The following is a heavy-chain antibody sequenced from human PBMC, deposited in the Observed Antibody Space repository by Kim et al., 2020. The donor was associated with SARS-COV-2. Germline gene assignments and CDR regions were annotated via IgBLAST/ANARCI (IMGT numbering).Heavy chain of an antibody. CDR3: AKEAEGYSSRPPVFQH. J-gene: IGHJ1*01. D-gene: IGHD6-13*01. V-gene: IGHV3-33*06. CDR2: IWYDGSNK. CDR1: GFTFSSYG. Sequence: GGSLRLSCAASGFTFSSYGMHWVRQAPGKGLEWVAVIWYDGSNKYYADSVKGRFTISRDNSKNTLYLQMNSLRAEDTAVYYCAKEAEGYSSRPPVFQHWGQGTLVTVSS.